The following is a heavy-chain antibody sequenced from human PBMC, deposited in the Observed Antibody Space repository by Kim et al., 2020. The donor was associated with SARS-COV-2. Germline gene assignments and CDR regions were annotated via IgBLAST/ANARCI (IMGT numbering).Heavy chain of an antibody. CDR1: GGTFSSYA. J-gene: IGHJ6*02. CDR2: IIPIFGTA. V-gene: IGHV1-69*13. CDR3: ARAAYNWNQPYYYYGMDV. D-gene: IGHD1-20*01. Sequence: SVKVSCKASGGTFSSYAISWVRQAPGQGLEWMGGIIPIFGTANYAQKFQGRVTITADESTSTAYMELSSLRSEDTAVYYCARAAYNWNQPYYYYGMDVWGQGTTVTVSS.